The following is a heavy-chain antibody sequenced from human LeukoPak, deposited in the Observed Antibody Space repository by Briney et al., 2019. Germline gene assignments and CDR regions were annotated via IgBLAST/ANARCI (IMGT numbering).Heavy chain of an antibody. CDR1: GGSISSYF. D-gene: IGHD3-10*01. J-gene: IGHJ4*02. CDR2: IYTSGSS. V-gene: IGHV4-4*07. CDR3: AREPVYYGSGSYYPD. Sequence: SETLSLTCTVSGGSISSYFWSWIRQPAGKGLEWIGRIYTSGSSNYNPSLKSRVTISVDTSKNQFSLKLSPVTAADTAVYYCAREPVYYGSGSYYPDWGQGTLVTVSS.